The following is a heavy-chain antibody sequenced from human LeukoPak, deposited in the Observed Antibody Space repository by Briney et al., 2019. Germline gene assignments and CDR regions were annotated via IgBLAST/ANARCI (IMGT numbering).Heavy chain of an antibody. V-gene: IGHV3-23*01. Sequence: GGSLRLSCAASGFSFNNFAMSWVRQAPGRGLEWVSTISESGNSYYADSVKGRFTISRDNSKNTLYLQINSLRAEDTAVYYCAKDDWFGEFFYWGQGTLATVSS. J-gene: IGHJ4*02. CDR1: GFSFNNFA. CDR3: AKDDWFGEFFY. CDR2: ISESGNS. D-gene: IGHD3-10*01.